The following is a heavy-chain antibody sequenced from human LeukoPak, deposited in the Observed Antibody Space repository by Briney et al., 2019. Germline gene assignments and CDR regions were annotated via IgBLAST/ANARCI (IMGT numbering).Heavy chain of an antibody. Sequence: KSSETLSLTCTVSGVTISSYYWNWIRQPPGKGLEWIGYIYYSGSTNYNPSLKSRITISVDPSKNQFSLKLSSVTAADTAVYYCAGAAYDSSSPDYWGQGTLVTVSS. CDR2: IYYSGST. J-gene: IGHJ4*02. V-gene: IGHV4-59*01. D-gene: IGHD3-22*01. CDR3: AGAAYDSSSPDY. CDR1: GVTISSYY.